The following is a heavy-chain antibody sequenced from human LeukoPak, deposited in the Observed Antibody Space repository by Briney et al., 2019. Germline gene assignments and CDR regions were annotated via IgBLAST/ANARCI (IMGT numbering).Heavy chain of an antibody. CDR3: ARAGLLWFGVDY. D-gene: IGHD3-10*01. V-gene: IGHV3-48*04. Sequence: GGSLRLSCPASGFTFSSYNMNWVRQAPGKGLEWVSYISSSTSTIYYADSVKGRFTISRDNAKNSVYLQMNSLRAEDAAVYYCARAGLLWFGVDYWGRGTLVTVSS. J-gene: IGHJ4*02. CDR2: ISSSTSTI. CDR1: GFTFSSYN.